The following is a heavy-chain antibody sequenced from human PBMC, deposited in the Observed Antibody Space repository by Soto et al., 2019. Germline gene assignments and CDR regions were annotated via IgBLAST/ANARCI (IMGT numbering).Heavy chain of an antibody. J-gene: IGHJ4*02. CDR3: ARGAAVAGRFDY. D-gene: IGHD6-19*01. CDR2: IYYSGST. CDR1: GGSFSNYY. Sequence: SETLSLTCTVSGGSFSNYYWSWIRQSPGKGLEWIGYIYYSGSTNYNPSLKSRVTISLDTSKNQLSLKLSPVTAADTAVYYCARGAAVAGRFDYWGQGALVTVSS. V-gene: IGHV4-59*01.